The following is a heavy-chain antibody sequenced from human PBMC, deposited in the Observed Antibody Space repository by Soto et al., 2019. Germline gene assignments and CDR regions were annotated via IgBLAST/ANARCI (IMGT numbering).Heavy chain of an antibody. J-gene: IGHJ5*02. Sequence: PSETLSLTCTVSGGSMRSSYWTWIRQPAGKGLEWIGRIYSSGSTKFNPSLKSRVTMSVDTSKNHFSLKLTSVTAADTAVYYCAKLGGHFYDSITYSPNWVDPWGQGTLVTVSS. D-gene: IGHD3-22*01. CDR3: AKLGGHFYDSITYSPNWVDP. CDR2: IYSSGST. V-gene: IGHV4-4*07. CDR1: GGSMRSSY.